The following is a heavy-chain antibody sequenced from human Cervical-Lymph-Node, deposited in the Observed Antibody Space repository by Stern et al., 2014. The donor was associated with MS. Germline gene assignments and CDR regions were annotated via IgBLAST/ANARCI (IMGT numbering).Heavy chain of an antibody. CDR2: IFYTGSN. CDR3: VREKRVGLRNYYYGMDV. V-gene: IGHV4-30-4*01. Sequence: QVQLQESGPRLVKPSQTLTLTCTVSGGSIISDDYYWSWIPQPTGKGLVWVGYIFYTGSNYDSPSLNRRIPIPVAPSTSKFSLTLSSVSAADTAVYYCVREKRVGLRNYYYGMDVWGRGATVTVSS. CDR1: GGSIISDDYY. D-gene: IGHD5-12*01. J-gene: IGHJ6*02.